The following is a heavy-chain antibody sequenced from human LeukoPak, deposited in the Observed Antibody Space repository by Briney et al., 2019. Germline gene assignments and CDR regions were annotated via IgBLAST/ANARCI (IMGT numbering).Heavy chain of an antibody. V-gene: IGHV4-34*01. D-gene: IGHD3-9*01. J-gene: IGHJ4*02. CDR2: INHSGST. CDR1: GGSFSGYY. CDR3: AELSPGPTDYRILTGYWTFYY. Sequence: SETLSLTCAVYGGSFSGYYWSWIRQPPGKGLEWIGEINHSGSTNYNPSLKSRVTISVDTSKNQFSLKLSSVTAADTAVYYCAELSPGPTDYRILTGYWTFYYWGQGTLVTVSS.